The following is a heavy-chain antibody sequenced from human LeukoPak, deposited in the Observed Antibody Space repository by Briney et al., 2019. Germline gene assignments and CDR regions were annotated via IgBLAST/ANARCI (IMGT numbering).Heavy chain of an antibody. Sequence: PSETLSLTCTVSGGSISSSSYYWGWIRQPPGKGLEWIGSIYYSGSTYYNPSLKSRVTISVDTSKNQFSLKLSSVTAADTAVYYCARDNDYGETFDPWGQGTLVTVSS. CDR3: ARDNDYGETFDP. D-gene: IGHD4-17*01. CDR1: GGSISSSSYY. J-gene: IGHJ5*02. V-gene: IGHV4-39*07. CDR2: IYYSGST.